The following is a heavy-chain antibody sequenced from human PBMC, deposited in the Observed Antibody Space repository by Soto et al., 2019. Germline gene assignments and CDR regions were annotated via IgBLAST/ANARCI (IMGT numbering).Heavy chain of an antibody. CDR2: ISYDGSNK. CDR1: GFTFSSYA. J-gene: IGHJ3*02. Sequence: GGSLRLSCAASGFTFSSYAMHWVRQAPGKGLEWVAVISYDGSNKYYADSVKGRFTISRDNSKNSLYLQMNSLISEDTAVYYCARDVVRHYYDSTTTDAFDIWGQGTMVTV. CDR3: ARDVVRHYYDSTTTDAFDI. D-gene: IGHD3-22*01. V-gene: IGHV3-30-3*01.